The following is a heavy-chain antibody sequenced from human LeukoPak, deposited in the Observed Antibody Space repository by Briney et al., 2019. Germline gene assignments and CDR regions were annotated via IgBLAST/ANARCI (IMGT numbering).Heavy chain of an antibody. V-gene: IGHV4-59*01. D-gene: IGHD5-18*01. CDR3: ASAHRGYSYGYYFDY. CDR1: GGSFSSYY. CDR2: IYYSGST. Sequence: SETLSLTCAVYGGSFSSYYWSWIRQPPGKGLEWIGYIYYSGSTNYNPSLKSRVTISVDTSKNQFSLKLSSVTAADTAVYYCASAHRGYSYGYYFDYWGQGTLVTVSS. J-gene: IGHJ4*02.